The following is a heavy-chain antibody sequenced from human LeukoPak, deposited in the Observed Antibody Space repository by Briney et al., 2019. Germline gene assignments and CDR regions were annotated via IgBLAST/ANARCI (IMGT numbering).Heavy chain of an antibody. CDR1: GGFINSYY. Sequence: ASETLSLTCTVSGGFINSYYWSWIRQPPGKGLEWIGYIYYSGSTIYSPSLTSRVTISVDRTKNQFSLKLSSVTAADTAVYYCARRNADDAFDIWGQGTMVTVSS. V-gene: IGHV4-59*08. J-gene: IGHJ3*02. CDR3: ARRNADDAFDI. CDR2: IYYSGST.